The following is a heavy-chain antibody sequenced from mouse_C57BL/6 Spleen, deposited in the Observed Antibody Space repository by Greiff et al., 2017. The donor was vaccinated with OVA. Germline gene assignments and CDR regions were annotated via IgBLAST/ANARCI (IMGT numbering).Heavy chain of an antibody. V-gene: IGHV10-1*01. CDR1: GFSFNTYA. D-gene: IGHD2-1*01. CDR3: VRAYYGNYDWFAD. CDR2: IRSKSNNYAT. J-gene: IGHJ3*01. Sequence: EVKLVESGGGLVQPKGSLKLSCAASGFSFNTYAMNWVRQAPGKGLEWVARIRSKSNNYATYYADSVKDRFTISRDDSESMLYLQMNNLKTEDTAMYWGVRAYYGNYDWFADWGEGTLVTVSA.